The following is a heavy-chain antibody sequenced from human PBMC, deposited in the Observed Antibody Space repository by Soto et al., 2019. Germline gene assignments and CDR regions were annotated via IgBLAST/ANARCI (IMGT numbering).Heavy chain of an antibody. D-gene: IGHD2-8*01. CDR1: GFSFRDYT. J-gene: IGHJ4*02. V-gene: IGHV3-23*05. Sequence: EVQLLDSGGGLVQPGGSMTLSCAASGFSFRDYTMSWVRQAPGKVLDCISVILSNFNTYYTESVRGRFTISRDTSKNTLYLEMNSLRAEDTAIYYCARRVNGYFDYWGQGALVTVSS. CDR2: ILSNFNT. CDR3: ARRVNGYFDY.